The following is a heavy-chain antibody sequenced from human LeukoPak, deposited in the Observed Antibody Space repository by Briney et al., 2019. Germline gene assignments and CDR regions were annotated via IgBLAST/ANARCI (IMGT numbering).Heavy chain of an antibody. J-gene: IGHJ4*02. Sequence: GASVKVSCKASGCTFTSYGISWVRQAPGQGLEWMGWISAYNGNTNYAQKLQGRVTMTTDTSTSTAYMELRSLRSDDTAVYYCAILTLNYYGSGSYYGGGFDYWGQGTLVTVSS. CDR2: ISAYNGNT. D-gene: IGHD3-10*01. V-gene: IGHV1-18*01. CDR3: AILTLNYYGSGSYYGGGFDY. CDR1: GCTFTSYG.